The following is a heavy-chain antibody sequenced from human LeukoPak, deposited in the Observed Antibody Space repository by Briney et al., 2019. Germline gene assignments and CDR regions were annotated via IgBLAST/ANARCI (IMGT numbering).Heavy chain of an antibody. CDR2: IYYSGST. J-gene: IGHJ5*02. Sequence: SETLSLTCTVSGGSISSHYWSWIRQPPGKGLEWIGYIYYSGSTNYNPSLKSRVTISVDTSKNQFSLKLSSVTAADTAVYYCARSRFFPYFLRRFDPWGQGTLVTVSS. D-gene: IGHD3-3*01. V-gene: IGHV4-59*11. CDR3: ARSRFFPYFLRRFDP. CDR1: GGSISSHY.